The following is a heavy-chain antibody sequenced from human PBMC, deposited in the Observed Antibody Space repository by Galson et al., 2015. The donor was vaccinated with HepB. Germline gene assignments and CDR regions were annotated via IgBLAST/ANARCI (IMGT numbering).Heavy chain of an antibody. CDR3: ALSSVAVAGTYLFDY. J-gene: IGHJ4*02. CDR2: IDPSDSYT. V-gene: IGHV5-10-1*01. CDR1: GYSLTSYW. Sequence: QSGAEVKKPGESLRISCKGSGYSLTSYWISWVRQMPGKGLEWMGRIDPSDSYTNYSPSFQGHVTISADKSISTAYLQWSSLKASDTAMYYCALSSVAVAGTYLFDYWGQGTLVTVSS. D-gene: IGHD6-19*01.